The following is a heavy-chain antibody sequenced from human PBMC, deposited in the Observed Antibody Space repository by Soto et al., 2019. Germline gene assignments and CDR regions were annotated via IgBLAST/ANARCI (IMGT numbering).Heavy chain of an antibody. CDR2: ISWNSGSI. CDR1: GFTFDDYA. Sequence: PGGSLRLSCAASGFTFDDYAMHWVRQAPGKGLEWVSGISWNSGSIGYADSVKGRFTISRDNAKNSLYLQMNSLRAEDTALYYCAKVPVPAATVENNWFDPWGQGTLVTVSS. V-gene: IGHV3-9*01. CDR3: AKVPVPAATVENNWFDP. J-gene: IGHJ5*02. D-gene: IGHD2-2*01.